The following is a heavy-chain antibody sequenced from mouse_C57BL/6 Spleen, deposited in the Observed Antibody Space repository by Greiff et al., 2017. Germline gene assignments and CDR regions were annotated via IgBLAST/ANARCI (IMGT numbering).Heavy chain of an antibody. J-gene: IGHJ3*01. D-gene: IGHD4-1*02. CDR1: GFTFSSYA. Sequence: EVMLVESGEGLVKPGGSLKLSCAASGFTFSSYAMSWVRQTPEKRLEWVAYISSGGDYIYYADTVKGRFTISRDNARNTLYLQMSSLKSEDTAMYYCTRVNWEGFAYWGQGTLVTVSA. CDR2: ISSGGDYI. V-gene: IGHV5-9-1*02. CDR3: TRVNWEGFAY.